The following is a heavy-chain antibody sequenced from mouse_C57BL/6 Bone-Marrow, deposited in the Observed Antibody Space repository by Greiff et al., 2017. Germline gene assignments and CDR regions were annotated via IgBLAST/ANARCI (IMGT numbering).Heavy chain of an antibody. CDR2: IDPSDSYT. Sequence: QVQLQQPGAELVMPGASVKLSCKASGYTFTSSWMPWVKQRPGQGLEWIGEIDPSDSYTTYNQKFKGKSTLTVYKSSSTAYMQLSSLTSEDSAVYYCARGMTADDDFDYWGQGTTLTVSS. J-gene: IGHJ2*01. CDR1: GYTFTSSW. V-gene: IGHV1-69*01. CDR3: ARGMTADDDFDY. D-gene: IGHD2-12*01.